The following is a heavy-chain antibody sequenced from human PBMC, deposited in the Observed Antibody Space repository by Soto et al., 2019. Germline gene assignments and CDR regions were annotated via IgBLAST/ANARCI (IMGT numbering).Heavy chain of an antibody. CDR1: GYTFTNYY. CDR3: AHSSSGYYAFDI. D-gene: IGHD3-22*01. CDR2: IIPMYATT. V-gene: IGHV1-69*13. J-gene: IGHJ3*02. Sequence: SVKVSCKASGYTFTNYYMHWVRQAPGQGLEWMGGIIPMYATTNYEQKFQGRVTITADESTSTAYMELSSLRSEDTAVYYCAHSSSGYYAFDIWGQGTMVTVSS.